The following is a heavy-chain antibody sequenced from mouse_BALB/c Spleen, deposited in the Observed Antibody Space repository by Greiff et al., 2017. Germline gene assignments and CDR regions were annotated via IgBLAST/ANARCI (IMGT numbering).Heavy chain of an antibody. Sequence: VMLVESGPGLVAPSQSLSITCTVSGFSLTSYGVHWVRQPPGKGLEWLGVIWAGGSTNYNSALMSRLSISKDNSKSQVFLKMNSLQTDDTAMYYCARENYGNFYAMDYWGQGTSVTVSS. J-gene: IGHJ4*01. V-gene: IGHV2-9*02. CDR2: IWAGGST. CDR3: ARENYGNFYAMDY. CDR1: GFSLTSYG. D-gene: IGHD2-1*01.